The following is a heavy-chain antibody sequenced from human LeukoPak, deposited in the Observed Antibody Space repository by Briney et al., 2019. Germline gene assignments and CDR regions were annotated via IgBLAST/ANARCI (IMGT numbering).Heavy chain of an antibody. Sequence: GGSLRLSCAASGFTFSSYAMSWFRQAPGKGLEWVSAISGSGGSTYYADSVKGRFTISRDNSKNTLYLQMNSLRAEDTAVYYCAKGGNPSDAFDIWGQGTMVTVSS. CDR2: ISGSGGST. CDR1: GFTFSSYA. V-gene: IGHV3-23*01. CDR3: AKGGNPSDAFDI. D-gene: IGHD4-23*01. J-gene: IGHJ3*02.